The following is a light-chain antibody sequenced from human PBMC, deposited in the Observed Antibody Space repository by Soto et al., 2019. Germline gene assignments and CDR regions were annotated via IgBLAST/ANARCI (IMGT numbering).Light chain of an antibody. Sequence: EIVLTQSPATLSFSPGERATLSCRASQTVSTSLAWYQQKPGQAPRLPIYDASKRATGIPARFSGSGSESDFTLTISSLVPEDSVVYYCQQRSNWPPPTFGGGTKVEIK. CDR2: DAS. J-gene: IGKJ4*01. CDR3: QQRSNWPPPT. V-gene: IGKV3-11*01. CDR1: QTVSTS.